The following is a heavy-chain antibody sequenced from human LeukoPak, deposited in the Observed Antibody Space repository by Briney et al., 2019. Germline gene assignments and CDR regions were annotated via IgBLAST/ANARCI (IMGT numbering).Heavy chain of an antibody. CDR3: ARDSVGNSYGENWFDP. J-gene: IGHJ5*02. CDR1: GFTFSNYA. Sequence: GGSLRLSCAASGFTFSNYAMHWARQAPGKGLEYVSAISSNGGSTYYANSVKGRFTISRDNSKNTLYLQMGSLRAEDMAVYYCARDSVGNSYGENWFDPWGQGTLVTVSS. V-gene: IGHV3-64*01. CDR2: ISSNGGST. D-gene: IGHD5-18*01.